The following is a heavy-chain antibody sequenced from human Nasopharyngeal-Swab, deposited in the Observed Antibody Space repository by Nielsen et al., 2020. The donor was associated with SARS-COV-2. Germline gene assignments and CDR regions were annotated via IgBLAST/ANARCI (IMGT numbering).Heavy chain of an antibody. CDR2: INPSGGST. Sequence: ASVKVSCKASGYTFTSYYMHWVRQAPGQGLEWMGIINPSGGSTSYAQKFQGRVTMTRDTSTSTVYMELSSLRSEDTAVYYCARSTHYYGSGRLLRGQDAFDLWGQGTMVTVSS. J-gene: IGHJ3*01. CDR3: ARSTHYYGSGRLLRGQDAFDL. V-gene: IGHV1-46*01. CDR1: GYTFTSYY. D-gene: IGHD3-10*01.